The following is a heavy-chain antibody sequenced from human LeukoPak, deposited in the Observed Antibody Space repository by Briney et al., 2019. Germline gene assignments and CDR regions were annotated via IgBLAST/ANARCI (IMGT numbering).Heavy chain of an antibody. CDR3: ATPLYSSGCPDY. J-gene: IGHJ4*02. CDR2: INPNGGST. Sequence: ASVKVSCKASGYTFTNYYMHWVRQAPGQGLEWMGIINPNGGSTSYAQKFQGRVTMTRDTSTSTVYMDLSSLRSEDTAVYYCATPLYSSGCPDYWGQGTLVTVSS. CDR1: GYTFTNYY. D-gene: IGHD6-19*01. V-gene: IGHV1-46*01.